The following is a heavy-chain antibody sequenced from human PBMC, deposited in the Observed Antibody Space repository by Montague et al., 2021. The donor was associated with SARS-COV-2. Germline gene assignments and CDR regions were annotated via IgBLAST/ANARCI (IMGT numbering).Heavy chain of an antibody. Sequence: SETLSLTCTVSGGSISSSSYYWGWIRQPPGKGLEWIGCIYYSGSTYYNPSLKSRVTISVDTSKNQFSLKLSSVTAADTAVYYCACQVYYYGSSSYGGMECFDPWGQGTLVTVSS. D-gene: IGHD3-22*01. CDR3: ACQVYYYGSSSYGGMECFDP. J-gene: IGHJ5*02. CDR2: IYYSGST. V-gene: IGHV4-39*01. CDR1: GGSISSSSYY.